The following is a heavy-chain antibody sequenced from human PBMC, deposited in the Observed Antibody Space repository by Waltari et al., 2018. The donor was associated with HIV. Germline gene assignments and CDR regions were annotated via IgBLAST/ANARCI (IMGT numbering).Heavy chain of an antibody. V-gene: IGHV1-69*04. D-gene: IGHD6-19*01. CDR2: VVPGLNSA. CDR3: ARVPYSSGWYGDNIDY. J-gene: IGHJ4*02. Sequence: QVQLVQSGAEVKKPGSSVKVSCKASGGIFFISAFTWVRQAPGQGLEGMGRVVPGLNSATYAEKFRGRVTITADKSTSTAYMEMSGLRSEDTAVYFCARVPYSSGWYGDNIDYWGQGTLVIVSS. CDR1: GGIFFISA.